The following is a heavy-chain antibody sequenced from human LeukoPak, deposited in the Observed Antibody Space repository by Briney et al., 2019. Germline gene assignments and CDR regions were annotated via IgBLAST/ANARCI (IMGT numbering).Heavy chain of an antibody. Sequence: SETLSLTCAVYGGSFSGYYWSWIRQPPGKGLEWIGEINHSGSTNYNPSLKSRVTISVDMSKNQFSLKLSSVTAADTAVYYCARVNDILTGYYNAFDIWGQGTMVTVSS. D-gene: IGHD3-9*01. V-gene: IGHV4-34*01. CDR1: GGSFSGYY. CDR2: INHSGST. CDR3: ARVNDILTGYYNAFDI. J-gene: IGHJ3*02.